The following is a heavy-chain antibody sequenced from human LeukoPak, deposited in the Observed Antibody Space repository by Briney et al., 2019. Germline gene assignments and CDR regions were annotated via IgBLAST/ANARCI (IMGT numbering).Heavy chain of an antibody. Sequence: PGGSLRLSCAASGFIFNDYDMHWVRHAPGKGLEWVSLITGDGGGTYYEDSVTARFPISRDNTKTSLYLIMNSLRTEDTALYYCTKGRMATVGGAKYAMDVWGQGTTVTVSS. V-gene: IGHV3-43*02. J-gene: IGHJ6*02. CDR3: TKGRMATVGGAKYAMDV. D-gene: IGHD5-24*01. CDR2: ITGDGGGT. CDR1: GFIFNDYD.